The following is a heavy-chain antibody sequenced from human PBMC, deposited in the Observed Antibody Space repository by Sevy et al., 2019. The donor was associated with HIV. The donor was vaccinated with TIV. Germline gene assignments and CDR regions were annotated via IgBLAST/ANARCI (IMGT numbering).Heavy chain of an antibody. CDR3: AKDAKEYGSGGSCYGSTFDY. CDR1: GFTFSRYA. V-gene: IGHV3-23*01. D-gene: IGHD2-15*01. Sequence: GGSLRLSCVVSGFTFSRYAMNWVRQAPGKGLEWVAGISDGGTVTYYAESVKGRFTMSRDTSKNTVYVEMNSLRVEDTAVYYCAKDAKEYGSGGSCYGSTFDYWGQGTLVTVSS. CDR2: ISDGGTVT. J-gene: IGHJ4*02.